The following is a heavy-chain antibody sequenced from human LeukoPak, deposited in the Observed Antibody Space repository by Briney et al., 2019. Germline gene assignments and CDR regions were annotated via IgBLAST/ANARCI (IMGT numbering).Heavy chain of an antibody. V-gene: IGHV4-61*01. D-gene: IGHD3-10*01. Sequence: SETLSLTCTVSGGSISSSSYYWSWIRQPPGKGLEWIGYIYYSGSTNYNPSLKSRVTISVDTSKNQFSLKLSSVSAADTAVYYCARIYGSGSYSPIDFDYWGQGTLVTVSS. CDR1: GGSISSSSYY. CDR3: ARIYGSGSYSPIDFDY. J-gene: IGHJ4*02. CDR2: IYYSGST.